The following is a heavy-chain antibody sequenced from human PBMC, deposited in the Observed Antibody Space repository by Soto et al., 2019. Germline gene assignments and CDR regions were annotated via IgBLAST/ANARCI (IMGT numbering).Heavy chain of an antibody. D-gene: IGHD6-6*01. V-gene: IGHV1-2*02. CDR1: GYTFTGYY. J-gene: IGHJ3*02. CDR2: INPNSGGT. Sequence: ASVKVSCKASGYTFTGYYMHWVRQAPGKWLEWMGWINPNSGGTNYAQKFQGRVTMTRETSIRTDYMELSRLRSGETAVYYCASLVSAFDIWGQGTMVTVSS. CDR3: ASLVSAFDI.